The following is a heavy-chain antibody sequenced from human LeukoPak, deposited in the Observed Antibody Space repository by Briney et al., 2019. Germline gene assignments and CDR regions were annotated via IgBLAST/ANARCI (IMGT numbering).Heavy chain of an antibody. V-gene: IGHV3-33*01. Sequence: GSLRLSCTASGFTFSGYGMHWVRQAPGKGLEWVAIIWYDGSKRYYADSVKGRFTISRDNFKNTLYLEMNTLRAEDTAMYYCARSEVSTTLLDYWGQGTLATVSS. CDR1: GFTFSGYG. CDR3: ARSEVSTTLLDY. J-gene: IGHJ4*02. CDR2: IWYDGSKR. D-gene: IGHD5/OR15-5a*01.